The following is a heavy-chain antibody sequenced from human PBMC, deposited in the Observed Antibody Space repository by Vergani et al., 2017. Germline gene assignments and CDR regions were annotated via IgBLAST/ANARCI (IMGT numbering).Heavy chain of an antibody. CDR3: ARILYSGTEPIFDY. Sequence: QVTLKESGPVLVKPTETLTLTCTVSGFSLSNARMGVSWIRQPPGKALEWLAHIFSNDEKSYSTSLKNRLTISKDTSKSQVVLTMTNMDPVDTAKYYCARILYSGTEPIFDYWGQGTLVTVSS. V-gene: IGHV2-26*01. D-gene: IGHD1-26*01. J-gene: IGHJ4*02. CDR1: GFSLSNARMG. CDR2: IFSNDEK.